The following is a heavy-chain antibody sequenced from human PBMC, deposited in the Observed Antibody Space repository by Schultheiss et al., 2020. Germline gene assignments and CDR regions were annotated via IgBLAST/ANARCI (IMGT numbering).Heavy chain of an antibody. CDR1: GGSISSSNW. Sequence: SETLSLTCTVSGGSISSSNWWSWVRQPPGKGLEWIGEIYHSGSTNYNPSLKSRVTMSIDKPKNQFSLKLNSVTAADTAVYYCATRDSSGWYELDYWGQGTLVTVSS. J-gene: IGHJ4*02. D-gene: IGHD6-19*01. CDR3: ATRDSSGWYELDY. CDR2: IYHSGST. V-gene: IGHV4-4*02.